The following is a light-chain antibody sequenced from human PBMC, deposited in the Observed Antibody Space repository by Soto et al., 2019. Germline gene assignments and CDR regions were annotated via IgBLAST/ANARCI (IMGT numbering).Light chain of an antibody. Sequence: QSVLPQPPSVSGAPGQRVTISCTGSSSNIGAGYDVHWYQQLPGTAPKLLIYGNSNRPSGVPDRFSGSKSGTSASLAITGLQAEDEADYYCQSYDNSLSGWVFGGGTKLTVL. CDR1: SSNIGAGYD. CDR2: GNS. V-gene: IGLV1-40*01. J-gene: IGLJ3*02. CDR3: QSYDNSLSGWV.